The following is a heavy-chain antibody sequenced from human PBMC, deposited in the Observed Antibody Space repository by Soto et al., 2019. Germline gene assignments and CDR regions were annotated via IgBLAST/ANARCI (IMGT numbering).Heavy chain of an antibody. CDR3: AASPSGYDYEAVAGMDY. D-gene: IGHD5-12*01. J-gene: IGHJ4*02. CDR2: LPGSGGST. V-gene: IGHV3-23*01. CDR1: GLTFRLSA. Sequence: GGGLTFSCAAQGLTFRLSAMAWAGPAPGQGRGWIWALPGSGGSTYYEDSVKGRFTISRDNSKNTLYLQMNSLRAEDTAVYYCAASPSGYDYEAVAGMDYWGQGTLVTVSS.